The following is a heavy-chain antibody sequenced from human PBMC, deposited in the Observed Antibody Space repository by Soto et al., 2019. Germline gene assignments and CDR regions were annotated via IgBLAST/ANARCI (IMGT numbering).Heavy chain of an antibody. D-gene: IGHD6-19*01. J-gene: IGHJ4*02. Sequence: PSQTLSLTCGISGDSVSSTGAAWNWIRQSPSRGLEWLGRTYYRSKWYAEYGISVKGRIAINPDTSKNQFSLQLNSLTPEDAAVYYCARNGGWSFDYWGQGTLVPSPQ. CDR1: GDSVSSTGAA. CDR2: TYYRSKWYA. V-gene: IGHV6-1*01. CDR3: ARNGGWSFDY.